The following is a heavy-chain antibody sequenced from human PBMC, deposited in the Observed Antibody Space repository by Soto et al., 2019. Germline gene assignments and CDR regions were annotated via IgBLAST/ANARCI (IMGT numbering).Heavy chain of an antibody. CDR3: VQGASTAHQPLDS. Sequence: QVQLVESGGGVVQPGRSLRLSCAASGFIFRNFGMHWVRRAPGKGLEWVAVISGDGNYKYYPDSMKGRFTISRDNFNNTLYLQLNSLRPEDTAVYHCVQGASTAHQPLDSWGQGVLVTVSS. V-gene: IGHV3-30*03. CDR2: ISGDGNYK. CDR1: GFIFRNFG. J-gene: IGHJ4*02. D-gene: IGHD1-26*01.